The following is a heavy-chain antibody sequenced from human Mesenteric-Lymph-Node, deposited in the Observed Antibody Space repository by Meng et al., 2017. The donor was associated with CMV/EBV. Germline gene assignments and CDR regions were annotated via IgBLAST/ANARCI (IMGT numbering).Heavy chain of an antibody. CDR3: ARDFSVTNSGYEIIYYHFYGLDV. D-gene: IGHD5-12*01. Sequence: ASVKVSCKTSGYAFTAYYIHWVRQAPGQGLEWVGEINPSLGSTNYAQKFQGRVTMTRDSSTRTVYMELRSLNSDDTAVYYCARDFSVTNSGYEIIYYHFYGLDVWGQGTTVTVSS. CDR1: GYAFTAYY. V-gene: IGHV1-46*01. J-gene: IGHJ6*02. CDR2: INPSLGST.